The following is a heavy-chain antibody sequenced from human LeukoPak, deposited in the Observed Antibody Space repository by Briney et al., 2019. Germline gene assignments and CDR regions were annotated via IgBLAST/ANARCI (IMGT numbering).Heavy chain of an antibody. V-gene: IGHV1-69*02. Sequence: GASVKVSCKASGGTFSSYTISWVRQAPGQGLEWMGRIIPILGIANYAQKFQGRVTITADKSTGTAYMELSSPRSEDTAVYYCASGATVDAFGIWGQGTMVTVSS. D-gene: IGHD1-26*01. J-gene: IGHJ3*02. CDR1: GGTFSSYT. CDR3: ASGATVDAFGI. CDR2: IIPILGIA.